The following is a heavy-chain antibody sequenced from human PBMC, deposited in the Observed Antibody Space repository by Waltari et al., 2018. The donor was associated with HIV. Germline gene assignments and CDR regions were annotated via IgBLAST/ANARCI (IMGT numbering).Heavy chain of an antibody. CDR1: GYTFTSSC. J-gene: IGHJ4*02. V-gene: IGHV1-18*01. Sequence: QVQLVQSGAEVKKPGASVQVSCKASGYTFTSSCISCMRPAPGQVIACIGWISAYNGNTNHAQKRQGRVTMATDTSTSTAYMELRSLRSDDTAVYYCARDRVVGATTPGGYWGQGTLVTVSS. CDR2: ISAYNGNT. CDR3: ARDRVVGATTPGGY. D-gene: IGHD1-26*01.